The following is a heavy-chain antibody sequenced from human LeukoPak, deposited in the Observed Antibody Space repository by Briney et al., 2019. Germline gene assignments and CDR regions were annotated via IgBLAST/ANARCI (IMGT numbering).Heavy chain of an antibody. CDR2: IYPGNSDT. D-gene: IGHD6-19*01. Sequence: GESLEISGQGFGYSFSTYWIAWGRQMPGKGLEWMGVIYPGNSDTRYSPSFQGHVTISADKSITTAYLQWSSLKASDTAKYYCARLGGYSSGWYVQYWGQGTLVTASS. CDR3: ARLGGYSSGWYVQY. J-gene: IGHJ4*02. CDR1: GYSFSTYW. V-gene: IGHV5-51*01.